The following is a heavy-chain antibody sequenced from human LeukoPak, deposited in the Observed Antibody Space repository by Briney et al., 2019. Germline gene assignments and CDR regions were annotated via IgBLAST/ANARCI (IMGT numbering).Heavy chain of an antibody. CDR1: GFTFGDYA. Sequence: GGSLRLSCTASGFTFGDYAMSWVRQAPGKGLEWVGFIRSRAYGGTTEYAASVKGRFTISRDDSKSIAYLQMNSPKTEDTAVYYCTRAYCSSTSCQYGFDYWGQGTLVTVSS. CDR3: TRAYCSSTSCQYGFDY. CDR2: IRSRAYGGTT. J-gene: IGHJ4*02. D-gene: IGHD2-2*01. V-gene: IGHV3-49*04.